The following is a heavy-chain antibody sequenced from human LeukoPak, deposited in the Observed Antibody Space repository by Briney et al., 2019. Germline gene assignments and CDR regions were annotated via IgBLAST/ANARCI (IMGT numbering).Heavy chain of an antibody. J-gene: IGHJ4*02. CDR1: GGSISSGGYY. D-gene: IGHD2-15*01. CDR3: ARARRRRGGRFDY. V-gene: IGHV4-31*03. Sequence: SETLSLTCTVSGGSISSGGYYWSWIRQHPGKGLEWIGYIYYSGSTYYNPSLKSRVTISVDTSKNQFSLKLSSVTAADPAVYYCARARRRRGGRFDYWGQGTLVTVSS. CDR2: IYYSGST.